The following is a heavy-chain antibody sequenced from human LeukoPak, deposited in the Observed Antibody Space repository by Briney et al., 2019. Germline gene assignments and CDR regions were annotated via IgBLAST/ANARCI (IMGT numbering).Heavy chain of an antibody. J-gene: IGHJ4*02. CDR3: AREGYSGSYYDY. CDR2: INSDGSST. CDR1: GFNVSRYS. V-gene: IGHV3-74*01. Sequence: GGSLRLSFAASGFNVSRYSMNWVRRAPGKGLVWVSRINSDGSSTSYADSVKGRFTISRDDAKNTLYLQMNSLRAEDTAVYYCAREGYSGSYYDYWGQGTLVTVSS. D-gene: IGHD1-26*01.